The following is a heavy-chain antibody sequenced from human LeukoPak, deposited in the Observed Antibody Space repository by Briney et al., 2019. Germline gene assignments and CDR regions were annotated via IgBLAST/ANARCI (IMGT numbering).Heavy chain of an antibody. J-gene: IGHJ4*02. CDR1: GGTFSSYA. D-gene: IGHD5-12*01. V-gene: IGHV1-69*05. CDR3: ASFTLSGYVPSFDY. Sequence: SVKVSCKASGGTFSSYAISWVRQAPGQGLKWMGGIIPIFGTANYAQKFQGRVTITTDESTSTAYMELSSLRSEDTAVYYCASFTLSGYVPSFDYWGQGTLVTVSS. CDR2: IIPIFGTA.